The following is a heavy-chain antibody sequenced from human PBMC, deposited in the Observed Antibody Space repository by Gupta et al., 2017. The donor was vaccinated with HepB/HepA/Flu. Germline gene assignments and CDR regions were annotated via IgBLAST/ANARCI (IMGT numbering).Heavy chain of an antibody. CDR3: ARHGILTGYHPYYFDY. J-gene: IGHJ4*02. V-gene: IGHV4-59*08. Sequence: QVQLQESGPGLVKPSETLSLTCTVSGGPISSYYWSWIRQPPGKGLEWIGYIYYSGSTNYNPSLKSRVTISVDTSKNQFSLKLSSVTAADTAVYYCARHGILTGYHPYYFDYWGQGTLVTVSS. D-gene: IGHD3-9*01. CDR1: GGPISSYY. CDR2: IYYSGST.